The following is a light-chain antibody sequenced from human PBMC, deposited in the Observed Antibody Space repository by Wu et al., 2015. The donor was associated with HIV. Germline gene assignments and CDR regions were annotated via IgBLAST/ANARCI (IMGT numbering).Light chain of an antibody. J-gene: IGKJ4*01. CDR3: QQYSDWPPLT. CDR1: QSIGNN. Sequence: EXVMTQSPVTLSVSPGERATLSCRASQSIGNNLAWYQQKPGQSPRLLIYGASTRATGIPARFSGSGSETEFTLTISSLQSEDFAVYYCQQYSDWPPLTFGGGTEVEMK. CDR2: GAS. V-gene: IGKV3-15*01.